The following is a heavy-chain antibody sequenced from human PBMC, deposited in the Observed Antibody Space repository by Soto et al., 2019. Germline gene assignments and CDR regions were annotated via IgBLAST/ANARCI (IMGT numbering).Heavy chain of an antibody. CDR2: ISGSGGST. Sequence: GGSLRLSCAASGFTFSSYAMSWVRQAPGKGLEWVSAISGSGGSTYYADSVKGRFTISRDNSKNTLYLQMNSLRAEDTAVYYCAKGELYSTILVPDYIFDYWGQGTLVTVSS. CDR3: AKGELYSTILVPDYIFDY. V-gene: IGHV3-23*01. D-gene: IGHD6-13*01. J-gene: IGHJ4*02. CDR1: GFTFSSYA.